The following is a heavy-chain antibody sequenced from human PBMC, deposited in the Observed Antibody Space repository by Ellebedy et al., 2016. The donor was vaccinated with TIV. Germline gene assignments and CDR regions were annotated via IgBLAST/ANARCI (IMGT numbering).Heavy chain of an antibody. V-gene: IGHV1-69*13. J-gene: IGHJ5*02. CDR3: AREYGDYTEEANWFDP. CDR1: GGTFSSYA. Sequence: SVKVSXXASGGTFSSYAISWVRQAPGQGLEWMGGIIPIFGTANYAQKFQGRVTITADESTSTAYMELSSLRSEDTAVYYCAREYGDYTEEANWFDPWGQGTLVTVSS. D-gene: IGHD4-17*01. CDR2: IIPIFGTA.